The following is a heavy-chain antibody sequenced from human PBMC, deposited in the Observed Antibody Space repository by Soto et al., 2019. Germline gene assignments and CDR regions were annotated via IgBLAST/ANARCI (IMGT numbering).Heavy chain of an antibody. CDR3: ARGSSSGAFDI. J-gene: IGHJ3*02. Sequence: QEQLVQSGAEVRQPGASVKVSCKASGYTFIDYHIHWLRQAPGQGLEWLADINPTGGRTNCAQKFQGRLAVTRDSSTSSVYMELSSLTSEDTAVYYCARGSSSGAFDIWGQGTMVTISS. V-gene: IGHV1-46*01. CDR1: GYTFIDYH. D-gene: IGHD6-25*01. CDR2: INPTGGRT.